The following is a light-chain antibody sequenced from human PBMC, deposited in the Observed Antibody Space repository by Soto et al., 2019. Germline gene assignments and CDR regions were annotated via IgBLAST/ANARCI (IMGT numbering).Light chain of an antibody. V-gene: IGKV1-39*01. CDR2: AAS. J-gene: IGKJ5*01. Sequence: DIQMTQSPSSLSASVGDRVTITCRASQSISSYLNWYQQKPGKAPKLLIYAASSLQSGVPSRFSGSGPGTDFTLTISSLQPEDFATYYCQQSYSTLLITFGQGTRLEIK. CDR1: QSISSY. CDR3: QQSYSTLLIT.